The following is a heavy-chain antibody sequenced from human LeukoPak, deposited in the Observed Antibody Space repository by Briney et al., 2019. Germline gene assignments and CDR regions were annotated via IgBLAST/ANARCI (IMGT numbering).Heavy chain of an antibody. Sequence: GRSLRLSCAASGFTFSSYGMHWVRQAPGKGLEWVAVIWYDGSNKYYADSVKGRFTISRDNYKNTLYLQMNSLRAEDTAVYYCAREGYYDSSGYYTNYWYFDLWGRGTLVTVSS. J-gene: IGHJ2*01. CDR1: GFTFSSYG. CDR3: AREGYYDSSGYYTNYWYFDL. V-gene: IGHV3-33*01. CDR2: IWYDGSNK. D-gene: IGHD3-22*01.